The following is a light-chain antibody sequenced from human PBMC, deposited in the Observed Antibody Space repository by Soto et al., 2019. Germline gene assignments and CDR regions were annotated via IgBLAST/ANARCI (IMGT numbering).Light chain of an antibody. J-gene: IGLJ2*01. Sequence: QSVLTQPASVSGSPGQSITISCTGTSSDVGGYNYVSWYQQQPGKAPKLMIYDVSNRPSGVSNRFSGSKSGNTASLTISGLQAEDEGDYYCGSYTSSSTVVFGGGTKLTVL. V-gene: IGLV2-14*01. CDR1: SSDVGGYNY. CDR3: GSYTSSSTVV. CDR2: DVS.